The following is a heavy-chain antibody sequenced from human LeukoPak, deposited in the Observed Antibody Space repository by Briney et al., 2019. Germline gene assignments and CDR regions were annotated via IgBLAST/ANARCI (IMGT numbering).Heavy chain of an antibody. CDR1: GGSISNYY. J-gene: IGHJ4*02. CDR2: IYNSGST. V-gene: IGHV4-59*08. Sequence: SETLSLTCSVSGGSISNYYWSWIRQPPGKALEWIGYIYNSGSTNYNPSLKSRLTISVDTSKYQFSLKLNSVTAADTAVYYCARHGGGYSFDYWGQGTLVTVSS. CDR3: ARHGGGYSFDY. D-gene: IGHD5-24*01.